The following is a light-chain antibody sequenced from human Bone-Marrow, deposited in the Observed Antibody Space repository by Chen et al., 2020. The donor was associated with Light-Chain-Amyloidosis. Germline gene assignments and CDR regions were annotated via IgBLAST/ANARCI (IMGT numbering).Light chain of an antibody. Sequence: DIQMTQSPSSLSAFIGDRVTITCRASQSISTYLNWYQQKPGKAPKLLIYGSSSLQSGGPSRFSGSGSGTDFTLTISSLQPEDFATYYCQQSYITPQVTFGGGTKVEIK. CDR3: QQSYITPQVT. CDR1: QSISTY. CDR2: GSS. J-gene: IGKJ4*01. V-gene: IGKV1-39*01.